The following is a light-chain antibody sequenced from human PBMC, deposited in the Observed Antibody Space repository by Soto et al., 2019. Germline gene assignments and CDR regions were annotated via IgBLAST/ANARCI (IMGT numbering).Light chain of an antibody. CDR3: CSYAGSSTLV. Sequence: QSVLTQPASVSGSPGQSITISCTGTSSDVGSYKFVSWYQHHPGKDPKLMIYEGSKRPSGVSYRFSGSKSGNTASLTISGLQAEDEADYYCCSYAGSSTLVFGGGTKLTVL. V-gene: IGLV2-23*01. J-gene: IGLJ2*01. CDR2: EGS. CDR1: SSDVGSYKF.